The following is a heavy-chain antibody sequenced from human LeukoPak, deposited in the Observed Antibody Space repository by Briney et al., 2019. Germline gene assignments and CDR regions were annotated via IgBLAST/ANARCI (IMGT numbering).Heavy chain of an antibody. CDR2: IYYSGST. CDR3: ARVRVAGTESGREYFDY. Sequence: PSETLSLTCTVSGGSISSYYWGWIRQPPGKGLEWIGYIYYSGSTNYNPSLKSRVTISVDTSKNQFSLKLSSVTAADTAVYYCARVRVAGTESGREYFDYWGQGTLVTVSS. V-gene: IGHV4-59*01. CDR1: GGSISSYY. D-gene: IGHD6-19*01. J-gene: IGHJ4*02.